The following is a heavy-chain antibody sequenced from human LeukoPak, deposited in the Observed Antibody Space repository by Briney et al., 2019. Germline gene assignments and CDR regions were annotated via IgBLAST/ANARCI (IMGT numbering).Heavy chain of an antibody. J-gene: IGHJ5*02. D-gene: IGHD1-26*01. CDR1: GFTVSSNY. V-gene: IGHV3-53*01. CDR3: ARGGSPKWKLRVTNWFDP. CDR2: IYSGGST. Sequence: AGSLTLSCAASGFTVSSNYMSWVRQAPGKGLEWVSVIYSGGSTYYADSVKGRFTISRDNSKNTLYLQMNSLRAEDTAVYYCARGGSPKWKLRVTNWFDPWGQGTLVTVSS.